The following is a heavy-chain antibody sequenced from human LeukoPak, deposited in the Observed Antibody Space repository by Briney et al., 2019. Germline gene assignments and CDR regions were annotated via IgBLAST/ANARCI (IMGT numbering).Heavy chain of an antibody. D-gene: IGHD3-22*01. CDR3: ANSGYDSSGYYCK. Sequence: GGSLRLSCAASGFTFDDYAMRWVRQAPGKGLEWVSGISGSGGSTYYADSVKGRFTISRDNSKNTLYLQLNSLRAEDTAVYYCANSGYDSSGYYCKWGQGTLVTVSS. J-gene: IGHJ4*02. CDR2: ISGSGGST. V-gene: IGHV3-23*01. CDR1: GFTFDDYA.